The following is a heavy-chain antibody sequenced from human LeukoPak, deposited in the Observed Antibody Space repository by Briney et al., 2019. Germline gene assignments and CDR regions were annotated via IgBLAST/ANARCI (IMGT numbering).Heavy chain of an antibody. D-gene: IGHD3-3*01. Sequence: GGSLRLSCAASGFTFSNYAIHWVRQAPGKGLEWVAVISYDGSNKYYADSVKGRFTISRDNSRNTLYLQMNSLRAEDTAVYYCARLYYDFWSGYTENYYYYGMDVWGQGTTVTVSS. CDR2: ISYDGSNK. CDR3: ARLYYDFWSGYTENYYYYGMDV. CDR1: GFTFSNYA. J-gene: IGHJ6*02. V-gene: IGHV3-30*04.